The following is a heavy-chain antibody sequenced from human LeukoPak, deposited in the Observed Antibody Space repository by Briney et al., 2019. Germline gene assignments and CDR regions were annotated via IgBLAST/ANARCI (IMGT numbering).Heavy chain of an antibody. CDR1: GYTFTNYG. J-gene: IGHJ4*02. V-gene: IGHV1-18*01. D-gene: IGHD4-17*01. CDR3: ARDTLYGDYRGGLDY. Sequence: GASVKVSCKTSGYTFTNYGISWVRQAPGLGLEWMGWISAYNGNTNYAQKLQGRVTMTTDTSTSTAYMELRSLRSDDTAVYYCARDTLYGDYRGGLDYWGQGTLVTVSS. CDR2: ISAYNGNT.